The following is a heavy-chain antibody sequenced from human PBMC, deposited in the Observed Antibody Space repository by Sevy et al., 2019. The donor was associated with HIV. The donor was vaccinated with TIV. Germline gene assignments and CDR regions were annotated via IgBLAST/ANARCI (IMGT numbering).Heavy chain of an antibody. V-gene: IGHV3-30*12. CDR2: ISHDGRNNK. CDR3: ARDRGEILSSAFNY. D-gene: IGHD3-10*01. CDR1: GFTFSSYG. Sequence: GESLKISCAASGFTFSSYGMHWVRQAPGKGLEWVAVISHDGRNNKYNADSVKGRFTISRDNSKNTLYLQMNSLRAEDTAIYYCARDRGEILSSAFNYWGQGTLVTVSS. J-gene: IGHJ4*02.